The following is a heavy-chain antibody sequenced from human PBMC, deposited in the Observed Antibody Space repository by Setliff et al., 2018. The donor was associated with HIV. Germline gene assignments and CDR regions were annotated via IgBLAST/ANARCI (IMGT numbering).Heavy chain of an antibody. D-gene: IGHD7-27*01. J-gene: IGHJ3*02. V-gene: IGHV3-66*02. CDR2: IYSGGNT. CDR3: ASTGGGDDAFDI. Sequence: GGSLRLSCAASGFTVSSNYMSWVRQAPGKGLEWVSVIYSGGNTYYTDSVKGRFTISRDNSKNTLYLQMNSLRPEDTAVYYCASTGGGDDAFDIWGQGTMVTVSS. CDR1: GFTVSSNY.